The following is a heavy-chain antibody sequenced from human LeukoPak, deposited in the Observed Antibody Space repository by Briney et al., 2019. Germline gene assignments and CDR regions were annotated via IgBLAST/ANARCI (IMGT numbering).Heavy chain of an antibody. J-gene: IGHJ2*01. CDR1: GGTFSSYA. D-gene: IGHD2-2*01. Sequence: ASVKVSCKASGGTFSSYAISWVRQAPGQGLEWMGGIIPIFGTANYAQKFQGRVTITADESTSTAYMELSGLRSEDTAVYYCARVNVVVPAAMRGWYFDLWGRGTLVTVSS. CDR3: ARVNVVVPAAMRGWYFDL. CDR2: IIPIFGTA. V-gene: IGHV1-69*13.